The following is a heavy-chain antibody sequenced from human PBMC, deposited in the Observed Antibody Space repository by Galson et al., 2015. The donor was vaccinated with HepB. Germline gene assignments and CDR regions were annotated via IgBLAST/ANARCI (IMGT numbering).Heavy chain of an antibody. CDR2: SNWDGGNT. Sequence: SLRLSCAASGFTLDDYGMSWVRQAPGKGLEWVAGSNWDGGNTGYADSVKGRFIISRDDAKNSLQLQMNSLRVEDTGLYYCARAGDDSGCDFEYWGQGTLVTVSS. CDR3: ARAGDDSGCDFEY. J-gene: IGHJ4*02. D-gene: IGHD6-19*01. V-gene: IGHV3-20*04. CDR1: GFTLDDYG.